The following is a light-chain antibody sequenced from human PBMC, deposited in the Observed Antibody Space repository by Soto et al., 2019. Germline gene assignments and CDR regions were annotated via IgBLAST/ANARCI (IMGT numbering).Light chain of an antibody. Sequence: EIVMTQSPATLSVSPGERATLSCRASQSVSSSYLAWYQQNPGQAPRLLIYGASSRATGIPDRFSGSGSGTDFTLTISRLEPEDFAVYYCQQYGSSPTWTFGQGTKVDIK. CDR1: QSVSSSY. CDR3: QQYGSSPTWT. CDR2: GAS. V-gene: IGKV3-20*01. J-gene: IGKJ1*01.